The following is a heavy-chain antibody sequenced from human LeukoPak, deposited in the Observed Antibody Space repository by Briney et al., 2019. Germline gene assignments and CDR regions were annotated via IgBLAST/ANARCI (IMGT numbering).Heavy chain of an antibody. CDR1: GFTLSSHM. CDR3: ARGVGFTTCMDV. J-gene: IGHJ6*02. Sequence: GGPLRLSCAASGFTLSSHMMSWVRQAPGKGLEWVSYFNGRGGTTDYADSVKGRFTMLRDSSKDTLFLQMNSLRAEDTAVYYCARGVGFTTCMDVWGQGTTVTVSS. V-gene: IGHV3-23*01. CDR2: FNGRGGTT. D-gene: IGHD1-14*01.